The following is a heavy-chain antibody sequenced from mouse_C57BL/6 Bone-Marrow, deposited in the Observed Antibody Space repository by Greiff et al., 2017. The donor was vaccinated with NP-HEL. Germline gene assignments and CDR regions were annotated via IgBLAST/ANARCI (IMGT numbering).Heavy chain of an antibody. V-gene: IGHV1-61*01. CDR1: GYTFTSYW. CDR3: ARCYDGYPYYVDY. D-gene: IGHD2-3*01. CDR2: IYPSDSET. J-gene: IGHJ2*01. Sequence: VQLQQPGAELVRPGSSVKLSCKASGYTFTSYWMDWVKQRPGQGLEWIGNIYPSDSETHYNQKFKDKATLTVDKSSSTAYMQLSSLTSEDSAVYYCARCYDGYPYYVDYWGQGTTLTVSS.